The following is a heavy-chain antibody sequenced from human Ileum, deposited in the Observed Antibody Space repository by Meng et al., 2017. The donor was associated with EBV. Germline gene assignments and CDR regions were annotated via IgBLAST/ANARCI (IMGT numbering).Heavy chain of an antibody. D-gene: IGHD3-9*01. Sequence: VRLMEPGPGRVRPSETLSLPWAVSGGSISSSGNYWSWIRQPPGKGLEWIGYKYHSGSTYYNPSLKSRVTMSVDTSRNQFSLKLSSVTAADTAVYYCARRGGYDILTPVGWFDPWGQGTLVTVSS. J-gene: IGHJ5*02. V-gene: IGHV4-30-4*01. CDR3: ARRGGYDILTPVGWFDP. CDR1: GGSISSSGNY. CDR2: KYHSGST.